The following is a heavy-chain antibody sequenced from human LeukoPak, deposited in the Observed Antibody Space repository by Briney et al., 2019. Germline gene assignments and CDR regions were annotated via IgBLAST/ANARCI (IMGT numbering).Heavy chain of an antibody. J-gene: IGHJ4*02. V-gene: IGHV4-59*01. D-gene: IGHD6-13*01. CDR3: AREQQLFSSFDY. Sequence: SETLSLTCTVSGGSISSYYWSWIRQPPGKGLEWIGYIYYSGSTNYNPSLKSRVTISVDTSKNQFSLKLSSVTAADTAVYYCAREQQLFSSFDYWGQGTLATVSS. CDR2: IYYSGST. CDR1: GGSISSYY.